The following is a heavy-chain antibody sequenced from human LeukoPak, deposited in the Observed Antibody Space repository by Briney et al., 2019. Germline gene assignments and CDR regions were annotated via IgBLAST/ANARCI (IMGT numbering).Heavy chain of an antibody. CDR1: GGSISSYY. CDR3: ARAAVAGTNYYYYMDV. D-gene: IGHD6-19*01. J-gene: IGHJ6*03. CDR2: IYTSGST. Sequence: SETLSLTCTVSGGSISSYYWSWIRQPAGKGLEWIGRIYTSGSTNYNPSLKSRVTMSVDTSKNQFSLKLSTVTAADTAVYYCARAAVAGTNYYYYMDVWGKGTTVTISS. V-gene: IGHV4-4*07.